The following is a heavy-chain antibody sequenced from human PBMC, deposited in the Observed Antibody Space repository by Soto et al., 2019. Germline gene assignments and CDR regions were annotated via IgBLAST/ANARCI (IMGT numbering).Heavy chain of an antibody. D-gene: IGHD6-19*01. CDR2: IKSKSDGAST. CDR1: GFTVTYAW. CDR3: AKEMRHSSGWYGAFDI. V-gene: IGHV3-15*01. J-gene: IGHJ3*02. Sequence: PGGSLRLSCAASGFTVTYAWMDWVRQAPGKGLEWVGRIKSKSDGASTDFPAPVKDRFTISRDDSKNTLYLQMSSVKSEDTAMYHCAKEMRHSSGWYGAFDIWGQGIMVTVSS.